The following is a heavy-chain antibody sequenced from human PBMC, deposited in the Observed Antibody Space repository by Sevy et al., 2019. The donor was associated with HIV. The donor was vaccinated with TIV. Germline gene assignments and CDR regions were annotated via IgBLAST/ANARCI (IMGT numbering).Heavy chain of an antibody. D-gene: IGHD1-26*01. J-gene: IGHJ3*02. CDR3: ASGSGSYYDAFHI. CDR2: IYYSGST. V-gene: IGHV4-59*01. Sequence: SESLSLTRSVSGGSISGNFWTWIRQPPGKGLEWIGYIYYSGSTNSNPSLKSRVSISLDTSKNQFSLRLNSVTAADTAVYYCASGSGSYYDAFHIWSQGTMVTVSS. CDR1: GGSISGNF.